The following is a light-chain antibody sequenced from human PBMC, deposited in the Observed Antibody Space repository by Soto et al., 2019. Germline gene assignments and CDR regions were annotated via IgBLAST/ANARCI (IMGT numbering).Light chain of an antibody. CDR1: SSAVGGYNY. V-gene: IGLV2-14*01. CDR3: SSYTSSSTGV. J-gene: IGLJ1*01. CDR2: EVN. Sequence: QSVLTQPAPVSGSPGQSITISCTGTSSAVGGYNYVSWYQQHPGKAPKLMIYEVNYRPSGVSNRFSGSKSGNTASLTISGLQAEDEADYYCSSYTSSSTGVFGTGTKGTVL.